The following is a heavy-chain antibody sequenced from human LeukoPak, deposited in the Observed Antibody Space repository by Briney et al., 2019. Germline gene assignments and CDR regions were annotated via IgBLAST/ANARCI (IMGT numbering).Heavy chain of an antibody. CDR2: IYYSGST. Sequence: SETLSLTCTVSGGSISSSSYYWGWIRQPPGKGLEWIGSIYYSGSTYYNPSLKSRVTISVDTSKDQFSLKLSSVTAADTAVYYCASIAGGSGSYSSYWGQGTLVTVSS. CDR1: GGSISSSSYY. V-gene: IGHV4-39*01. J-gene: IGHJ4*02. D-gene: IGHD3-10*01. CDR3: ASIAGGSGSYSSY.